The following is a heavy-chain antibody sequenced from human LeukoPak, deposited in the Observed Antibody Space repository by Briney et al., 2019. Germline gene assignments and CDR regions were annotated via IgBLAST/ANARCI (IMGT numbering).Heavy chain of an antibody. D-gene: IGHD4-23*01. Sequence: GESLRLSCAGSGFTFSSYWISWVRQAPGKGLECVANIKQDGSEKYYVDSVKGRFIISRDNAKNSLYLQMNSLRAEDTAVYYCASGNSFDYWGQGTLVTVSS. CDR2: IKQDGSEK. V-gene: IGHV3-7*03. J-gene: IGHJ4*02. CDR3: ASGNSFDY. CDR1: GFTFSSYW.